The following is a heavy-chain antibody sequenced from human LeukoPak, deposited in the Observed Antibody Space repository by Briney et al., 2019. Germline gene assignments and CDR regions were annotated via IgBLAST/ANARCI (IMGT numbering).Heavy chain of an antibody. V-gene: IGHV4-4*07. CDR1: GGSISSYY. CDR3: ARDRDYYGSGSYRWFDP. D-gene: IGHD3-10*01. Sequence: SETLSLTCTVSGGSISSYYWSWIRQPAGKGLEWIGRIYTSGSTNYNPSLKSRVTMSVDTSKNQFSLKLRSVTAADTAVYYCARDRDYYGSGSYRWFDPWGQGTLVTVSS. J-gene: IGHJ5*02. CDR2: IYTSGST.